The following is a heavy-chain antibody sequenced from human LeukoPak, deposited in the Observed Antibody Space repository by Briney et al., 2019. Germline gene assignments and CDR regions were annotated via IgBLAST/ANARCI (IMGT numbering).Heavy chain of an antibody. J-gene: IGHJ3*02. CDR2: INSDGSST. CDR1: GFTFSSYW. CDR3: ASPGRTDAFDI. Sequence: PGGSLRLSCAASGFTFSSYWMHWVRQAPGKGLVWVSRINSDGSSTSYKDSVKGRFTISRDNAKNTLYLQMNSLRAEDTAVYYCASPGRTDAFDIWGQGTMVTVSS. V-gene: IGHV3-74*01.